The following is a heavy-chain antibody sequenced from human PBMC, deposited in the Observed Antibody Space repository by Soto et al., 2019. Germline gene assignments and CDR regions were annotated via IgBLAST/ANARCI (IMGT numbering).Heavy chain of an antibody. CDR1: RYTFTNYA. CDR3: ARDSPPVDY. CDR2: ISAYNGNT. J-gene: IGHJ4*02. V-gene: IGHV1-18*01. Sequence: ASVKVSCKASRYTFTNYAIRWVRQAPGQGLEWMGWISAYNGNTNYAQKLRGRVTMTTDTSTSTAYMELRSLRSDDTAVYYCARDSPPVDYWGQGTLVTVSS.